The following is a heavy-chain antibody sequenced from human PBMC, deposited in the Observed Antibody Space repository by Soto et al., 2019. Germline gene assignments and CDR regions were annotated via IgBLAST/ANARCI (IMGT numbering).Heavy chain of an antibody. D-gene: IGHD3-10*01. Sequence: SETLSLTCTVSGGSISSSSYYWGWIRQPPGKGLEWIGSIYYSGSTYYNSSLKSRVSISVDTSKNQFSLKLSSVTAADTVVYYCASPSAYGSGSYDYWGEGTLVTVSS. CDR3: ASPSAYGSGSYDY. J-gene: IGHJ4*02. CDR1: GGSISSSSYY. V-gene: IGHV4-39*01. CDR2: IYYSGST.